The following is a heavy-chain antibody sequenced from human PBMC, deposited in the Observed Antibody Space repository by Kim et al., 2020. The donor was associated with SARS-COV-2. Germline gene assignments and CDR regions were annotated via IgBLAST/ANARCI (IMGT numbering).Heavy chain of an antibody. D-gene: IGHD3-3*01. J-gene: IGHJ6*01. CDR1: GGSISSGGYS. Sequence: SETLSLTCAVSGGSISSGGYSWSWIRQPPGKGLEWIGYIYHSGSTYYNPSLKSRVTISVDRSKNQFSLKLSSVTAADTAVYYCARDFWSGYYYYGMDVWG. CDR2: IYHSGST. V-gene: IGHV4-30-2*01. CDR3: ARDFWSGYYYYGMDV.